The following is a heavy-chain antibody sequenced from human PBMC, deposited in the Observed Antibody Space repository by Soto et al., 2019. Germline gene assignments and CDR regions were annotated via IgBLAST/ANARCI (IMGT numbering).Heavy chain of an antibody. D-gene: IGHD4-17*01. J-gene: IGHJ4*02. V-gene: IGHV4-34*01. CDR2: INHSGNT. Sequence: SETLSLTCAVYGRSFSTYYWNWIRQPPGKGLEWIGEINHSGNTQYNPSLKSRVTMSLDTSKNQFSLKLTSVTAADTAVYYCARAEDYGEEFYFDYWGQGTQVTVSS. CDR1: GRSFSTYY. CDR3: ARAEDYGEEFYFDY.